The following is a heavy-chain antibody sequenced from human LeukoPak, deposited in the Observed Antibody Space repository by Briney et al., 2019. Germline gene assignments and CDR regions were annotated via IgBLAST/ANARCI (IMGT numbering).Heavy chain of an antibody. Sequence: GESLKISCKGPGYSFTSYWIGWVRQMPGKGLEWMGIIYPGDSDTRYSPSFQGQVTISADKSISTAYLQWSSLKASDTAMYYCATVVSPAGTYPRAEFDYWGQGTLVTVSS. CDR1: GYSFTSYW. V-gene: IGHV5-51*01. CDR3: ATVVSPAGTYPRAEFDY. J-gene: IGHJ4*02. D-gene: IGHD6-13*01. CDR2: IYPGDSDT.